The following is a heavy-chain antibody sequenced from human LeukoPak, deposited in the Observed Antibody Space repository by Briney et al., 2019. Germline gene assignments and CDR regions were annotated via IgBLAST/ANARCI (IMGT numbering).Heavy chain of an antibody. CDR1: GYSISSGYY. CDR3: ARVGWFGELHLDY. CDR2: IYHSGST. Sequence: PSETLSLTCAVSGYSISSGYYWGWIRQPPGEGLEWIGSIYHSGSTYYNPSLKSRVTISVDTSKNQFSLKLSSVTAADTAVYYCARVGWFGELHLDYWGQGTLVTVSS. D-gene: IGHD3-10*01. J-gene: IGHJ4*02. V-gene: IGHV4-38-2*01.